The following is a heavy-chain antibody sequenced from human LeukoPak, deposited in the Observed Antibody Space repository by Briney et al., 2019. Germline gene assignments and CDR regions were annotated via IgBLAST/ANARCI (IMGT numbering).Heavy chain of an antibody. V-gene: IGHV3-9*01. Sequence: GGSLRLSCAASGFIFDDYAMHWVRRAPGKGLQWVSGITRFNAILGYVDSVKGRFTISRDSAKNSLYLQMNSLRLEDTAFYYCARGDVLTTRLLDSWGLGTLVTVSS. D-gene: IGHD3-9*01. CDR2: ITRFNAIL. CDR3: ARGDVLTTRLLDS. J-gene: IGHJ4*02. CDR1: GFIFDDYA.